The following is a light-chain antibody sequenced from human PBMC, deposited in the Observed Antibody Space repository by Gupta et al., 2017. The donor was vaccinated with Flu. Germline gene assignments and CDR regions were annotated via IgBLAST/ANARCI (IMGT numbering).Light chain of an antibody. CDR3: QQEGSSPRT. Sequence: EIVLTQSPGTLSLSPGERATLSCRASQSINSNYLAWYQQKPGQAPRLFIYGASSRATGISDRFSGSGSGTDFTLTISRLGPEDFAVYYCQQEGSSPRTFGQGTKVEIK. CDR2: GAS. CDR1: QSINSNY. J-gene: IGKJ1*01. V-gene: IGKV3-20*01.